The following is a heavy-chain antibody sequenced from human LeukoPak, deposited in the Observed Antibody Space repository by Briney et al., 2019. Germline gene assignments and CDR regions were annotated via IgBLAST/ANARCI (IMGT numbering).Heavy chain of an antibody. D-gene: IGHD3-22*01. CDR2: IIPIFGTA. V-gene: IGHV1-69*05. CDR1: GGTFSSYA. CDR3: ARGKTIVVVITQEYYYYYYMDV. J-gene: IGHJ6*03. Sequence: SVKVSCKASGGTFSSYAISWVRQAPGQGLEWMGGIIPIFGTANYAQKFQGRVTITTDESTSTAYMELSSLRSEDTAVYYCARGKTIVVVITQEYYYYYYMDVWGKGTTVTVSS.